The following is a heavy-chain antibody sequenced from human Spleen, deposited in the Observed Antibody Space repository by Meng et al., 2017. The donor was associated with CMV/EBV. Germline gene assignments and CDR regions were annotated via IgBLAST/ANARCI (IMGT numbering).Heavy chain of an antibody. V-gene: IGHV4-4*07. CDR1: GGSISSYY. D-gene: IGHD2-15*01. J-gene: IGHJ4*02. CDR2: IYTSGST. CDR3: AREKGRVVVAAYFDY. Sequence: QVQLHESGPGLVKPPDALSLTGTVSGGSISSYYWSWIRQPAGKGLEWIGRIYTSGSTNYNPSLKSRVTMSVDTSKNQFSLKLSSVTAADTAVYYCAREKGRVVVAAYFDYWGQGTLVTVSS.